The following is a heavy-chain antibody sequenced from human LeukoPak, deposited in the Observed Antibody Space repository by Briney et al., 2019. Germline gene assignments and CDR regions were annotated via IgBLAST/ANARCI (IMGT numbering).Heavy chain of an antibody. Sequence: SQTLSLTCTVSGGSISSGGYYWSWIRQPAGKGLEWIGRIYTSGSTNYNPSLKSRVTMSVDTSKNQFSLKLSSVTAADTAVYYCARLKGDYYGSGTKIPIQTARFDPWGQGTLVTVSS. CDR3: ARLKGDYYGSGTKIPIQTARFDP. J-gene: IGHJ5*02. V-gene: IGHV4-61*02. CDR1: GGSISSGGYY. D-gene: IGHD3-10*01. CDR2: IYTSGST.